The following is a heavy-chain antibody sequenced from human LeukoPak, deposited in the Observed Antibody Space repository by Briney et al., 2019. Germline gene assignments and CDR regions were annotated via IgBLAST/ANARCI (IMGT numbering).Heavy chain of an antibody. V-gene: IGHV4-39*01. D-gene: IGHD4-23*01. CDR3: ATGGNSRVVGAFDI. CDR1: GGSISSTSYY. J-gene: IGHJ3*02. Sequence: SETLSLTCTVSGGSISSTSYYWGWIRQPPGKGLEWIGSIYYSGSTYYNPSLKSRVTISVDTSKDQFSLKLSSVTAADTAVYYCATGGNSRVVGAFDIWGQGTMVTVSS. CDR2: IYYSGST.